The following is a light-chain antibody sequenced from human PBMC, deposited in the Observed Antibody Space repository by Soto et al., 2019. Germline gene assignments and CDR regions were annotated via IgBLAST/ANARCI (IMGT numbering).Light chain of an antibody. J-gene: IGKJ1*01. CDR2: DAS. Sequence: DTVLTQSPATLSLSPGETATLACRANQSVTNYLDWYQQKPGQAPRLLIFDASNRATGIPARFSGSGAGTDFTLTISRLEPEDFAVYYCQQYGSSPWTFGQGTKVDIK. CDR1: QSVTNY. V-gene: IGKV3-11*01. CDR3: QQYGSSPWT.